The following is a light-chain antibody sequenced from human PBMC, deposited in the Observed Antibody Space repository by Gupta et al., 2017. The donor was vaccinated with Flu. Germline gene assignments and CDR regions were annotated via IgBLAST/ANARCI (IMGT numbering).Light chain of an antibody. CDR3: VLYMGSGIWV. V-gene: IGLV8-61*01. CDR2: STN. CDR1: SGSVSTTHH. J-gene: IGLJ3*02. Sequence: QTVVTQEPSFSVSPGGTVTLTCGLNSGSVSTTHHPSWYQQTPGQAPRTLIYSTNGRSSGVPDRFSGSILGNKAALTITGAQADDECDYFCVLYMGSGIWVFGGGTKLTVL.